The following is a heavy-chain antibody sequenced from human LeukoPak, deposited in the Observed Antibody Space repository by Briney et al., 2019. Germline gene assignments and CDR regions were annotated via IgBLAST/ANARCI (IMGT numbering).Heavy chain of an antibody. V-gene: IGHV3-23*01. J-gene: IGHJ5*01. CDR1: GFSFNIYA. CDR3: ARGSHGEHDS. D-gene: IGHD4-17*01. Sequence: GDSLRLSCAASGFSFNIYAMSWVRQAPGKGREWVAAIDRSGGSTFYADSVKGRFTISKDNSKNTLYLQINSLRVDDTAIYYCARGSHGEHDSWGQGTLVTVSS. CDR2: IDRSGGST.